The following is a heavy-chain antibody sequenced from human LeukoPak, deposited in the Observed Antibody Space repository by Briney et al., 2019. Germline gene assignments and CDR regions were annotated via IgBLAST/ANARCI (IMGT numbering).Heavy chain of an antibody. D-gene: IGHD1-1*01. V-gene: IGHV3-74*01. CDR1: GFTFSNYW. J-gene: IGHJ6*03. Sequence: GGSLRLSCAASGFTFSNYWMHWVRQAPGKGLVWVSRINSDGTSTSYADSVKGRFTISRDNAKNTLYLQMNSLRADATAVYYCAKGGTRHMDIWGKGTTVTVSS. CDR3: AKGGTRHMDI. CDR2: INSDGTST.